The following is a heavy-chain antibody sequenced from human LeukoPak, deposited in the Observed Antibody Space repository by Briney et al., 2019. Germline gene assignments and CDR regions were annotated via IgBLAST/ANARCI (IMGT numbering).Heavy chain of an antibody. CDR1: GDSISSTNYY. J-gene: IGHJ4*02. D-gene: IGHD4-23*01. V-gene: IGHV4-39*07. CDR3: ARAKGTTVVTVDY. CDR2: IYYSGST. Sequence: SETLSLTCTVSGDSISSTNYYWGWIRQPPGKGLEWIGSIYYSGSTYYNPSLKSRVTISVDTSKNQFSLKLSSVTAADTAVYYCARAKGTTVVTVDYWGQGTLVTVSS.